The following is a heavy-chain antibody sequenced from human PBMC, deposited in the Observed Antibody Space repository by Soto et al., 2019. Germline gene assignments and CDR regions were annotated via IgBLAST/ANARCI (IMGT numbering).Heavy chain of an antibody. CDR1: GDSVSSSSVA. D-gene: IGHD2-15*01. CDR3: ARSEEDSDYYYYDLDV. V-gene: IGHV6-1*01. J-gene: IGHJ6*02. CDR2: TYYRSRWYS. Sequence: SQTLSLTCVISGDSVSSSSVAWNWVRQSPSRGLEWLGRTYYRSRWYSDFAVSVRGRIVINADTSKKQFSLQLNSVTPEDTAVYFCARSEEDSDYYYYDLDVWGQGTTVTVSS.